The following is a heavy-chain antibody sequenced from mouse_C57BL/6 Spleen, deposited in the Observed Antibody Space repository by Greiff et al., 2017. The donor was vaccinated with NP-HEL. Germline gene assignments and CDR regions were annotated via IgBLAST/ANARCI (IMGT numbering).Heavy chain of an antibody. Sequence: VQLQQSGPELVKPGASVKISCKASGYAFSSSWMNWVTQRPGKGLEWIGRIYPGDGDTNYNGKFKGKATLTADKSSSTAYMQLSSLTSEDSAVYFWARCQNGTVDYWGQGTTLTVSS. CDR1: GYAFSSSW. CDR2: IYPGDGDT. CDR3: ARCQNGTVDY. J-gene: IGHJ2*01. V-gene: IGHV1-82*01. D-gene: IGHD3-3*01.